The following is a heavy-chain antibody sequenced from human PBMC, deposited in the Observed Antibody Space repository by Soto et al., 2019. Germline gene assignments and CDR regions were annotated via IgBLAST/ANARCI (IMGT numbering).Heavy chain of an antibody. J-gene: IGHJ5*02. V-gene: IGHV4-4*07. CDR2: MYASGGS. CDR3: AMDVSAGKGDLFAS. CDR1: GASMNNYY. Sequence: QVHLQESGPGLAKPSETLSLTCTISGASMNNYYWSWIRQSAWGCLGWIWRMYASGGSNYNPAINGRDILSVGMSKNQFYLQLAAVTAANTAVYFCAMDVSAGKGDLFASWGQGTLVSVSS. D-gene: IGHD2-21*02.